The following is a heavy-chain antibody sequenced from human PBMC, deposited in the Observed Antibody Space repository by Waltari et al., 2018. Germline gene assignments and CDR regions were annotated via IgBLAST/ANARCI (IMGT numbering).Heavy chain of an antibody. J-gene: IGHJ5*02. V-gene: IGHV4-34*01. CDR2: INQNGNT. Sequence: QVQLQQWGAGLLKPSETLSLTCAVYGGSFSGYYWSWIRQAPGKGLEWIGEINQNGNTNYNPSFKSRVTISVDTSKNQFSLKLNAVTAADTAVYSCARGRTGHTVPPYWYFDPWGQGTLVTVPS. D-gene: IGHD2-8*02. CDR1: GGSFSGYY. CDR3: ARGRTGHTVPPYWYFDP.